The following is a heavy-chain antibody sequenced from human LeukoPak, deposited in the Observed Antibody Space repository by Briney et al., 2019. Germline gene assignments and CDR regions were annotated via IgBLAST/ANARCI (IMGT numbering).Heavy chain of an antibody. Sequence: SGGSLRLSCEASGFTFSSYSMTWVRQAPGKGLEWVSSISSTSSYIYYADSAKGRFTISRDNAKNSLYLQMNSLRAEDTAVYYCARDAEYYYDYSDAFDIWGQGTMVTVSS. V-gene: IGHV3-21*01. CDR3: ARDAEYYYDYSDAFDI. CDR1: GFTFSSYS. D-gene: IGHD3-22*01. CDR2: ISSTSSYI. J-gene: IGHJ3*02.